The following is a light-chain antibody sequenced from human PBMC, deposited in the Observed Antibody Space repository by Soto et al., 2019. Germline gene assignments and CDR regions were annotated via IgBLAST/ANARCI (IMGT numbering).Light chain of an antibody. CDR3: QQYNTYST. J-gene: IGKJ5*01. CDR1: QSVSTW. V-gene: IGKV1-5*03. CDR2: MAS. Sequence: DIQMTQYPSTLSASVGDRVTITCRASQSVSTWLAWYQQKPGKAPQVLISMASTLESGVPARFSGSGSGTEFTLTISSLQPDDFATYYCQQYNTYSTFGQGTRPEIK.